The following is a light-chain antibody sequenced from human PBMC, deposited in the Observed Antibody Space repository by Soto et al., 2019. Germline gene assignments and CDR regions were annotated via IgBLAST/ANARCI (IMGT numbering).Light chain of an antibody. CDR3: QQYNNWPLT. CDR1: QSVSSD. CDR2: GAS. J-gene: IGKJ4*01. V-gene: IGKV3-15*01. Sequence: EIVLTQSPATLSVAPGERATISCRASQSVSSDLAWFQQKPGQAPRLLMSGASTRATGIPARFSGRGSGTEFTLPISSLQSEDFALYHCQQYNNWPLTFGGGTKVEIK.